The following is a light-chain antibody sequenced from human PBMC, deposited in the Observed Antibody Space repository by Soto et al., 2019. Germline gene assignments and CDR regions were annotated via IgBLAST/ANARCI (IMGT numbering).Light chain of an antibody. CDR3: LLSYSNSRRV. Sequence: QAVVTQEPSLTVSPGGTVTLTCGSSTGAVTSGHYPYWFQQKPGQAPRTLIFETSNKHSWTPARFSGSLLGDKAALTLSGAQPEDEAEYYCLLSYSNSRRVFGGGTKLTVL. V-gene: IGLV7-46*01. CDR1: TGAVTSGHY. J-gene: IGLJ3*02. CDR2: ETS.